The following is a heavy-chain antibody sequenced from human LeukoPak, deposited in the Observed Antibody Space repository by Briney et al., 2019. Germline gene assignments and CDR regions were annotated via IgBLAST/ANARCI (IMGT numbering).Heavy chain of an antibody. J-gene: IGHJ4*02. Sequence: GGSLRLSCAASGFTFSSYGMHWVRQAPGKGLEWVAVISYDGSNKYYADSVKGRFTISRDNSKNTLYLQMNSLRAEDTAVYYCAKVYSGYELDYWGQGTLVTVSS. V-gene: IGHV3-30*18. CDR2: ISYDGSNK. D-gene: IGHD5-12*01. CDR1: GFTFSSYG. CDR3: AKVYSGYELDY.